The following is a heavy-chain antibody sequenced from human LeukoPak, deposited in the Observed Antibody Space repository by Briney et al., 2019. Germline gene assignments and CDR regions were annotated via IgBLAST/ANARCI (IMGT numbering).Heavy chain of an antibody. Sequence: SLRLSCVVSGFSFDDYAMHWVRQGPGKALEWVSVISWDGNKVGYADSVKGRFTISRDNAKNSLYLQMTSLRPEDTAFYYCAKDRPVATTLHHFDHWGLGTLVTVSS. J-gene: IGHJ4*02. CDR2: ISWDGNKV. CDR1: GFSFDDYA. D-gene: IGHD1-26*01. V-gene: IGHV3-9*01. CDR3: AKDRPVATTLHHFDH.